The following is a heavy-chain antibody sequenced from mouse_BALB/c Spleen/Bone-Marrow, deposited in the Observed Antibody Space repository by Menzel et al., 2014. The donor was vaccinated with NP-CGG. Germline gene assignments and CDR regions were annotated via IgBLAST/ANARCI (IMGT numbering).Heavy chain of an antibody. Sequence: QVQLQQSGAELVRPGSSVKISCKGSGYAFSSYWMNWVKQRPGQGLEWIGQIYPGDGDTNNNGKFKGKATLTADKSSTTVYMQLSILTSEDSAVYFCARSNDYDPLAYWGQGTLVTVSA. V-gene: IGHV1-80*01. D-gene: IGHD2-4*01. CDR1: GYAFSSYW. J-gene: IGHJ3*01. CDR2: IYPGDGDT. CDR3: ARSNDYDPLAY.